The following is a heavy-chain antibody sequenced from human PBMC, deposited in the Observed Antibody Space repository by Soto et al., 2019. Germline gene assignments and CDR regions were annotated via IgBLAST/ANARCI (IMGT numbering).Heavy chain of an antibody. D-gene: IGHD6-19*01. CDR1: GFTFSIYA. J-gene: IGHJ3*02. CDR2: VSGSGTSA. V-gene: IGHV3-23*01. CDR3: AKLGSNGWYDAFDI. Sequence: EVQLLESGRGLVQPGGSLRLSCAASGFTFSIYAMTWVRQAPGKGLEWVSTVSGSGTSAYYADSVKGRFTFSRDNSKNTLYLQMNSLRAEDTALYYCAKLGSNGWYDAFDIWGQGTVVTVSS.